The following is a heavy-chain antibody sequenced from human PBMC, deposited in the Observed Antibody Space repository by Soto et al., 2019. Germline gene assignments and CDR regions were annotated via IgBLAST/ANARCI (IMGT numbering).Heavy chain of an antibody. J-gene: IGHJ6*02. CDR3: AKGGYYDLWSGYGDYYYYYGMDV. CDR2: ISGSGGST. Sequence: PGGSLRLSCAASGFTFSSYAMSWVRQAPGKGLEWVSAISGSGGSTYYADSVKGRFTISRDNSKNTLYLQMNSLRAEDTAVYYCAKGGYYDLWSGYGDYYYYYGMDVWGQGTTVTVSS. D-gene: IGHD3-3*01. CDR1: GFTFSSYA. V-gene: IGHV3-23*01.